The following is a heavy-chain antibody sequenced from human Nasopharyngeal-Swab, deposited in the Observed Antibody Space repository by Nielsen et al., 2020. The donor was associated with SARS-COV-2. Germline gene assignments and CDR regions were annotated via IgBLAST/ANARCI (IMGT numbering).Heavy chain of an antibody. V-gene: IGHV1-18*01. CDR2: IIAYNGRT. CDR1: GYTFTSYG. J-gene: IGHJ4*02. CDR3: ARDPRGPDY. Sequence: ASVKVSCKASGYTFTSYGISWVRQAPGQGLEWMGWIIAYNGRTYYAQKFQGRVTMTTDTYTSTAYMDLRSLRSDDTAVYYCARDPRGPDYWGQGTLVTVSS. D-gene: IGHD6-25*01.